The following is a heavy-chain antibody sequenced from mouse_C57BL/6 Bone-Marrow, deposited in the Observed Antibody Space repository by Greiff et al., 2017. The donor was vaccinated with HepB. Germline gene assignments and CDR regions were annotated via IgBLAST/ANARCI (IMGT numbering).Heavy chain of an antibody. J-gene: IGHJ4*01. CDR1: GFTFSDFY. CDR2: SRNKANDYTT. V-gene: IGHV7-1*01. Sequence: EVMLVESGGGLVQSGRSLRLSCATSGFTFSDFYMEWVRQAPGKGLEWIAASRNKANDYTTEYSASVKGRFIVSRDTSQSILYLQMNALRAEDTAIDYCARDAGYGSSYDAMDYWGQGTSVTVSS. D-gene: IGHD1-1*01. CDR3: ARDAGYGSSYDAMDY.